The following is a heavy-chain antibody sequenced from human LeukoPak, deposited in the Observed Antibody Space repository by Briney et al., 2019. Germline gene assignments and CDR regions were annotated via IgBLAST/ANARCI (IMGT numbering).Heavy chain of an antibody. V-gene: IGHV3-15*01. J-gene: IGHJ4*02. Sequence: GGSLRLSCAASGFTFSNAWMSWVRQAPGKGLKWVGRIKSKTDGGTTDYAAPVKGRFTISRDDSKNTLYLQMNSLKTEDTAVYYCTTVKVWDNWNYQGFYFDYWGQGTLVTVSS. CDR1: GFTFSNAW. D-gene: IGHD1-7*01. CDR3: TTVKVWDNWNYQGFYFDY. CDR2: IKSKTDGGTT.